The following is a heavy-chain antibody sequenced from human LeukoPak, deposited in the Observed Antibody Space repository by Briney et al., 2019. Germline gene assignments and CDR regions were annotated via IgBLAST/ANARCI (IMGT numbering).Heavy chain of an antibody. CDR3: ARHTQLVIDY. J-gene: IGHJ4*02. V-gene: IGHV4-59*08. D-gene: IGHD6-6*01. CDR2: IYYSGST. Sequence: SETLSLTCTVSGGSISSYYWSWIRQPPGKGLEWIGYIYYSGSTNYNPFLKRRVTISVDTSKNQFSLKLSSVTAADTAVYYCARHTQLVIDYWGQGTLVTVSS. CDR1: GGSISSYY.